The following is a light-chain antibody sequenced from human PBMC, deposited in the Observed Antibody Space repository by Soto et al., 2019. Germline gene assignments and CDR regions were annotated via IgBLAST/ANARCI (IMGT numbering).Light chain of an antibody. CDR1: QSVSNNY. J-gene: IGKJ1*01. CDR3: LQYGTAPWT. Sequence: EIVLTQSPGTLSLSPGERATVSCRASQSVSNNYLAWYQQKPGQAPRLLIYAASNRARGIPDRFGGSGSGAYFTLTVSRLETEDFAVYYCLQYGTAPWTFGQGTKVEI. CDR2: AAS. V-gene: IGKV3-20*01.